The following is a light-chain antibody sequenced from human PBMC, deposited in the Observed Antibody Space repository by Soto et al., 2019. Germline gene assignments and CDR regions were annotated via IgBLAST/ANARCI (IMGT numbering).Light chain of an antibody. CDR2: DAS. V-gene: IGKV3-11*01. J-gene: IGKJ3*01. Sequence: EIVLTQSPATLSLSPGERATLSCRASQSVSSYLAWLQQKPGQAPRLLIYDASNRATGIPARFSGSGSGTNFTLTISSLEPEDFAVSYCQQRSNWPSTFGPGTKVDIK. CDR1: QSVSSY. CDR3: QQRSNWPST.